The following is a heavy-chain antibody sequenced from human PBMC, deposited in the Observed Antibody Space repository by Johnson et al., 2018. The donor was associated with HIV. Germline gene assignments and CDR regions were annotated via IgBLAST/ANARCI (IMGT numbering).Heavy chain of an antibody. D-gene: IGHD3/OR15-3a*01. V-gene: IGHV3-NL1*01. Sequence: QVQLVESGGGVVQPGRSLRLSCAASGFTFSSYGMHWVRQAPGKGLEWVAGISWNSGSIGYADSVKGRFTISRDNSKNTLYLQMNSLRAEDTAVYYCAKEDDIWRLGLYRAFDIWGQGTMVTVSS. CDR1: GFTFSSYG. CDR2: ISWNSGSI. J-gene: IGHJ3*02. CDR3: AKEDDIWRLGLYRAFDI.